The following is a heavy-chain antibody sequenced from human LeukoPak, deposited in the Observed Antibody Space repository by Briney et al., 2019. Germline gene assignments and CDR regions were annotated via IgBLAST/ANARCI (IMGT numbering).Heavy chain of an antibody. CDR2: IIPILGIA. V-gene: IGHV1-69*04. Sequence: PVKVSCKASGGTFSSYTISWVRQAPGQGLEWMGRIIPILGIANYAQKFQGRVTITADKSTSTAYMELSSLRSEDTAVYYCAREKTGTKYYFDYWGQGTLVTVSS. J-gene: IGHJ4*02. CDR1: GGTFSSYT. D-gene: IGHD1-7*01. CDR3: AREKTGTKYYFDY.